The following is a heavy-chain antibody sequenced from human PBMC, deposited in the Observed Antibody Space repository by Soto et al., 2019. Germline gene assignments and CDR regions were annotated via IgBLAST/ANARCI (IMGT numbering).Heavy chain of an antibody. CDR3: ARGYRRTSGLFRGVIAPDYYYYMDV. CDR2: INHSGST. V-gene: IGHV4-34*01. J-gene: IGHJ6*03. Sequence: SETLSLTCAVYGGSFSGYYWSWIRQPPGKGLEWIGEINHSGSTNYNPSLKSRVTISVDTSKNQFPLKLSSVTAADTAVYYCARGYRRTSGLFRGVIAPDYYYYMDVWGKGTTVTVSS. CDR1: GGSFSGYY. D-gene: IGHD3-10*01.